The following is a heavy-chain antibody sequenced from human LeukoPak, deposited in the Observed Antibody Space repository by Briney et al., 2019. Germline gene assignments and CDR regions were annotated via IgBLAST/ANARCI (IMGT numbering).Heavy chain of an antibody. V-gene: IGHV3-23*01. CDR2: ISGSGGST. CDR3: AGDQTRPPQGDY. Sequence: GGSLRLSCAASGFTFSSYAMSWVRQAPGKGLEWVSAISGSGGSTYYADSVKGRFTISRDNSMNTLYLQMNSLRAEDTAVYYCAGDQTRPPQGDYWGQGTLVTVSS. CDR1: GFTFSSYA. J-gene: IGHJ4*02.